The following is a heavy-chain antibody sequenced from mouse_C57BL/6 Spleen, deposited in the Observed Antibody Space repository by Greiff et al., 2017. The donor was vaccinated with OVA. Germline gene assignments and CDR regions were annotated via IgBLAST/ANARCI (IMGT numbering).Heavy chain of an antibody. CDR1: GFNIKDDY. J-gene: IGHJ4*01. V-gene: IGHV14-4*01. Sequence: VQLQQSGAELVRPGASVKLSCTASGFNIKDDYMHWVKQRPEQGLEWIGWIDPENGDPDYASKFQGKATITADKSSNTAYLQLSSLTSEDTAVYYCTKPHALDYWGQGTSVTVSS. CDR3: TKPHALDY. CDR2: IDPENGDP.